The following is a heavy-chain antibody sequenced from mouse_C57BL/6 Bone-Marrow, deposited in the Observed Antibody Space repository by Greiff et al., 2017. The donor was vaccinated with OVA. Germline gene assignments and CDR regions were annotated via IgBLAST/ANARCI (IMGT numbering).Heavy chain of an antibody. D-gene: IGHD2-2*01. J-gene: IGHJ4*01. Sequence: EVKLVESEGGLVQPGSSMKLSCTASGFTFSDYYMAWVRQVPEKGLEWVANINYDGSSTYYLDSLKSRFIISRDNAKNILYLQMSSLKSEDTATYYCAREEGLYAMDYWGQGTSVTVSS. CDR1: GFTFSDYY. V-gene: IGHV5-16*01. CDR3: AREEGLYAMDY. CDR2: INYDGSST.